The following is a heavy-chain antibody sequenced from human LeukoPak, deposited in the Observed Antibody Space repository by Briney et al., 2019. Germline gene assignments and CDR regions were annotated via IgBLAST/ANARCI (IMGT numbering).Heavy chain of an antibody. J-gene: IGHJ3*02. V-gene: IGHV4-4*07. CDR2: IYTSGST. CDR3: ARVGYDFWSGYYPGAFDI. CDR1: GGSISSYY. D-gene: IGHD3-3*01. Sequence: SETLSLTCTVSGGSISSYYWSWIRQPAGKGLEWIGRIYTSGSTNYNPSLKSRVTMSVDTSKNQFSLKLSSVTAADTAVYYCARVGYDFWSGYYPGAFDIWGQGTMVTVSS.